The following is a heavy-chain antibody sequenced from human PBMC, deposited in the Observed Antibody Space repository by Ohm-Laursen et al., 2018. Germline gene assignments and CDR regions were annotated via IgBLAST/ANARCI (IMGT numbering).Heavy chain of an antibody. J-gene: IGHJ6*02. CDR3: ALPDIVVVPAAIASQLPLYYYYGMDV. D-gene: IGHD2-2*01. CDR1: GYTFTSYG. V-gene: IGHV1-2*02. CDR2: INPNSGGT. Sequence: ASVKVSCKASGYTFTSYGISWVRQAPGQGLEWMGWINPNSGGTNYAQKFQGRVTMTRDTSISTAYMEVSRLRSEDTAVYYCALPDIVVVPAAIASQLPLYYYYGMDVWGQGTTVTVSS.